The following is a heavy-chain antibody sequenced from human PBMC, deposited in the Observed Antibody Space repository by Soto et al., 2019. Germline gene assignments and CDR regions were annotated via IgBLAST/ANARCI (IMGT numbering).Heavy chain of an antibody. CDR1: GGSISSYY. CDR3: ARRGEGSYGPYYYYYYMDV. Sequence: SETLSLTCTVSGGSISSYYWSWFRQPPGKGLEWIGYIYYSGSTNYNPSLKSRVTISIDTSKNQFSLKLSSVTAADTAVYYCARRGEGSYGPYYYYYYMDVWGKGTTVTVSS. J-gene: IGHJ6*03. V-gene: IGHV4-59*08. D-gene: IGHD5-18*01. CDR2: IYYSGST.